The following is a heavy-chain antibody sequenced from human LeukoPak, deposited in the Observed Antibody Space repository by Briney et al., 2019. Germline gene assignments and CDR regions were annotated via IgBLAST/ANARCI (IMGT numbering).Heavy chain of an antibody. J-gene: IGHJ4*02. Sequence: GGSLRLSCAASGFTFSSYAMSWVRQAPGKGLEWVSAISGSGGSTYYADSVKGRFTISRDNSKNTLYLQMNSLRAEDTAVYYCARDLDPPIWFPFDYWGQGTPVTVSS. V-gene: IGHV3-23*01. CDR3: ARDLDPPIWFPFDY. D-gene: IGHD3-10*01. CDR1: GFTFSSYA. CDR2: ISGSGGST.